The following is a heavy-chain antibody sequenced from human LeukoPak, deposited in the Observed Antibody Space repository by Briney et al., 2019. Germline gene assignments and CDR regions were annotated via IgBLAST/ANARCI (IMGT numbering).Heavy chain of an antibody. CDR2: IYTGGST. J-gene: IGHJ5*02. D-gene: IGHD3-22*01. Sequence: SETLSLTCTVSGGSISSGSYYWSWIRQPAGKGLEWIGRIYTGGSTNYNPSLKSRVTISVDTSKNQFSLKLSSVTAADTAVYYCARETITMIVGNWFDPWGQGTLVTVSS. CDR3: ARETITMIVGNWFDP. CDR1: GGSISSGSYY. V-gene: IGHV4-61*02.